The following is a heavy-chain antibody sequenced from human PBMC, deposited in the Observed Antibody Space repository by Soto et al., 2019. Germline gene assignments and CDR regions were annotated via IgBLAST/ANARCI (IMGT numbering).Heavy chain of an antibody. J-gene: IGHJ6*02. D-gene: IGHD4-17*01. CDR1: GGSISSYY. CDR2: IYYSGST. CDR3: AREGFDYGVHYGMDV. V-gene: IGHV4-59*12. Sequence: PSETLSLTCTVSGGSISSYYWSWIRQPPGKGLEWIGYIYYSGSTNYNPPLKSRVTISVDTSKNQFSLKLSSVTAADTAVYYCAREGFDYGVHYGMDVWGQGTTVTVSS.